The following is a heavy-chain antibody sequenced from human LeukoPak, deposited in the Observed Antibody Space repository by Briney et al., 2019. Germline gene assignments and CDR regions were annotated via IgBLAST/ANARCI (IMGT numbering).Heavy chain of an antibody. V-gene: IGHV3-11*01. D-gene: IGHD6-6*01. Sequence: GGSLRLSCAASGFTFTDYYMSWIRQAPGKGLECISYITVGGGVTYYADSVKGRFTVSRESAKNSQSLHMDSLRVEDTAVYYCARGIGSSSILDFWGQGTLVTVSS. CDR2: ITVGGGVT. J-gene: IGHJ4*02. CDR1: GFTFTDYY. CDR3: ARGIGSSSILDF.